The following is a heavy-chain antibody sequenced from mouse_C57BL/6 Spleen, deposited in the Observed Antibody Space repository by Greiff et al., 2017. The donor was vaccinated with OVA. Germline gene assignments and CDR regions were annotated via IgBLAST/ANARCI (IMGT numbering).Heavy chain of an antibody. Sequence: VQLQQPGAELMKPGASVKLSCKATGYTFTGYWIAWVKQRPGHGLEWIGDILPGSGSTNYNEKFKGKATLTVDTSSITAYMQLSSLTTEDSAIYYCAREAYAKYTYGIDYWGQGTLVTVSA. CDR3: AREAYAKYTYGIDY. CDR2: ILPGSGST. J-gene: IGHJ3*01. V-gene: IGHV1-9*01. CDR1: GYTFTGYW. D-gene: IGHD2-12*01.